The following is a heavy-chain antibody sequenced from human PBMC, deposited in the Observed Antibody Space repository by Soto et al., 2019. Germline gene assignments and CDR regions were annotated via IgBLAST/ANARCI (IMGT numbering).Heavy chain of an antibody. D-gene: IGHD2-21*01. CDR1: GFTFSSYG. V-gene: IGHV3-30*18. Sequence: GGSLRLSCAASGFTFSSYGMHWVRQAPGKGLEWVAVISYDGSNKYYADSVKGRFTISRDNSKNTLYLQMNSLRAEDTAVYYCAKNCGGPLGWFDPWGQGTLVTVSS. CDR3: AKNCGGPLGWFDP. CDR2: ISYDGSNK. J-gene: IGHJ5*02.